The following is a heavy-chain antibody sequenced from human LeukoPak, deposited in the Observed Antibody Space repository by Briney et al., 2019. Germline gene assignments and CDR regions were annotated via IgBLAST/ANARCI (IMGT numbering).Heavy chain of an antibody. Sequence: ASVKVSCTAFGYTFTSNYMHWVRQAPGQGPEWMGVISPSGGSTTYAQKFQGRVTLTRDMSTSTDYFELSSLRSEDTAVYSCARDNSVRDEAWWFNPWGQGTLVTVSS. CDR1: GYTFTSNY. CDR2: ISPSGGST. V-gene: IGHV1-46*01. J-gene: IGHJ5*02. CDR3: ARDNSVRDEAWWFNP. D-gene: IGHD3-10*01.